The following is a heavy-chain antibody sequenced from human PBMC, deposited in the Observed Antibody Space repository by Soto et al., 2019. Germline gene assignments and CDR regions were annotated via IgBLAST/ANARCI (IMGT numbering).Heavy chain of an antibody. CDR3: ATGPSYSSGWYPPLDYYYMDV. CDR2: INPNSGGT. CDR1: GYIFTGYY. D-gene: IGHD6-19*01. V-gene: IGHV1-2*04. J-gene: IGHJ6*03. Sequence: ASVKVSCKASGYIFTGYYMHWVRQAPGQGLEWMGWINPNSGGTNYAQKFQGWVTMTRDTSISTAYMELSRLRSDDTAVYYCATGPSYSSGWYPPLDYYYMDVWGKGTTVTVSS.